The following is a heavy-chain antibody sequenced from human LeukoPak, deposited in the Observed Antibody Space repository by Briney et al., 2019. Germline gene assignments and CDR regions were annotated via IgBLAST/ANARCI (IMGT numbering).Heavy chain of an antibody. CDR1: GGSISSGVYY. Sequence: SETLSLTCTVSGGSISSGVYYWSWIRQHPGKGLEWIGYIYYSGSTYYNPSLKSRVTISVDTSKNQFSLKLSSVTAADTAVYYCARVLGGSYSLAFDYWGQGTLVTVSS. CDR3: ARVLGGSYSLAFDY. J-gene: IGHJ4*02. V-gene: IGHV4-31*03. D-gene: IGHD1-26*01. CDR2: IYYSGST.